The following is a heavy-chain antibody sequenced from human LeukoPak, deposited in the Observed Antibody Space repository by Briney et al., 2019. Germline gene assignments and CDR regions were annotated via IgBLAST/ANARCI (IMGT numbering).Heavy chain of an antibody. CDR1: GGSFSGYY. CDR3: ARRGLRFLESVKYSWFDP. CDR2: INHSGST. Sequence: SETLSLTCAVYGGSFSGYYWTWIRQPPGKGLEWIGEINHSGSTNYNPSLKSRVTISVDTSKSQFSLKLSSVSAADTAIYFCARRGLRFLESVKYSWFDPWGQGTLVTVSS. D-gene: IGHD3-3*01. V-gene: IGHV4-34*01. J-gene: IGHJ5*02.